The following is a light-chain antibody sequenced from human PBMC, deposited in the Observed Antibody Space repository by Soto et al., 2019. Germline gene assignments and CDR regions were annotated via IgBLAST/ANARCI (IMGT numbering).Light chain of an antibody. V-gene: IGKV3-20*01. Sequence: EIVLTQSPGTLSLSPGERATLSCRASQSVSSSYLAWYQQKPGQAPRLIIYGASSRATGIPDRFSGSGSGTDFTLTISRLEPEDFAVYYCQQYGSSFFGQGTKLEIK. CDR2: GAS. J-gene: IGKJ2*01. CDR3: QQYGSSF. CDR1: QSVSSSY.